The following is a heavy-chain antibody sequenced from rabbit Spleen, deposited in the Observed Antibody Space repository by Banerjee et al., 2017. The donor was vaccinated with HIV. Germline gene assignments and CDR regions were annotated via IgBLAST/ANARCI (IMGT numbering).Heavy chain of an antibody. Sequence: QQRLVESGGDLVKPGASLTLTCTASGFSFSPVNWIYWVRKSPGKGLEWIGTIYAGSTGTTDYARWAKGRFTISKTSSTTVTLQMTSLTAADTATYFCARDLAGYVGFGYISYLDLWGQGPLVTVS. D-gene: IGHD4-2*01. CDR3: ARDLAGYVGFGYISYLDL. CDR2: IYAGSTGTT. V-gene: IGHV1S45*01. CDR1: GFSFSPVNW. J-gene: IGHJ3*01.